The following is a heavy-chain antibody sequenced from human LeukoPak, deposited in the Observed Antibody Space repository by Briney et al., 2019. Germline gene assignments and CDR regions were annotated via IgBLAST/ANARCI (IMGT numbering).Heavy chain of an antibody. CDR2: INQDGSDK. CDR1: AFTFSNYW. Sequence: GGSLRLSCAASAFTFSNYWMTWVRQAPGKGLEWVANINQDGSDKCYVDSVEGRFTISRDNAKNSLYLQMNSLRVEDTAIYYCARGEGTRDVTPHSWGQGTLVTVSS. CDR3: ARGEGTRDVTPHS. V-gene: IGHV3-7*01. J-gene: IGHJ4*02. D-gene: IGHD5-24*01.